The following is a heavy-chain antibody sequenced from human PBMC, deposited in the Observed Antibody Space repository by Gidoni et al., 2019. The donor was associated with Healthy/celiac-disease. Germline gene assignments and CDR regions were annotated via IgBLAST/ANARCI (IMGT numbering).Heavy chain of an antibody. CDR3: ARYSFFGTCVGFDY. CDR1: GGSISSGSYY. D-gene: IGHD1-1*01. V-gene: IGHV4-61*02. CDR2: IYTSGST. J-gene: IGHJ4*02. Sequence: QVQLQESGPGMVKPPQTLSLTCTVAGGSISSGSYYWSWIRQPAGKGLEWIGRIYTSGSTNYNPSLKSRVTMSVDTSKSQFSLKLSSVTAADTAVYYCARYSFFGTCVGFDYWGQGTLVTVSS.